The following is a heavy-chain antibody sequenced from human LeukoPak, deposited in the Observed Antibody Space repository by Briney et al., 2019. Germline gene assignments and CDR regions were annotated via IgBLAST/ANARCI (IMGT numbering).Heavy chain of an antibody. Sequence: PGGSLRLSCAASGFPVSSNYMSWVRQAPGKGLEWVSVIYSGGSTYYADSVKGRFTISRDNPKNTLYLQMNSLRAEDTAVYYCARVFSGTFDYWGQGTLVTVSS. CDR3: ARVFSGTFDY. CDR1: GFPVSSNY. CDR2: IYSGGST. V-gene: IGHV3-66*02. J-gene: IGHJ4*02. D-gene: IGHD1-1*01.